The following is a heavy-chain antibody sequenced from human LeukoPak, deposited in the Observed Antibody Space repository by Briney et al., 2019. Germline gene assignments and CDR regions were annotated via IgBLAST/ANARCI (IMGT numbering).Heavy chain of an antibody. Sequence: GGSLRLSCAASGFTFRDYYMSWIRQAPGKGLEWVSYISSSGITIYYADSVKGRSTISRDNAKNSLHLQMNSLRAEDTAVYYCASLVVPAVRGRWFDPWGQGTLVTVSS. CDR2: ISSSGITI. V-gene: IGHV3-11*04. CDR1: GFTFRDYY. J-gene: IGHJ5*02. D-gene: IGHD2-2*01. CDR3: ASLVVPAVRGRWFDP.